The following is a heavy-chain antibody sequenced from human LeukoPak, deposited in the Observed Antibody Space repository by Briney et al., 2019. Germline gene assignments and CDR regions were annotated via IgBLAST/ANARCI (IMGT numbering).Heavy chain of an antibody. D-gene: IGHD5-12*01. V-gene: IGHV3-74*01. CDR1: GLTFSTYW. Sequence: GGSLRLPCAASGLTFSTYWVQGVRHAPGKGRVWVSRINSDGSSTSDADSVKGRFTIYRDNAKNTLYLQMNNLRAEDTAVYYCARDRGYAFDIWGQGTMVTVSS. CDR2: INSDGSST. CDR3: ARDRGYAFDI. J-gene: IGHJ3*02.